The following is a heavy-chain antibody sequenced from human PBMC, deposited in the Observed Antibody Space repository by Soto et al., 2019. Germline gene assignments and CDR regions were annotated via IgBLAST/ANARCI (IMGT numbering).Heavy chain of an antibody. CDR3: ASRQFFSFDY. Sequence: PGGSLRLSCVAPGFTFSNYVMSWVRQAPGKGLECVAAIAGNGGILYYTDSVKGRFSISRDNSKNTLHLQMNSLRAEDTAVYYCASRQFFSFDYWGQGILVTVSS. V-gene: IGHV3-23*01. CDR1: GFTFSNYV. D-gene: IGHD6-19*01. J-gene: IGHJ4*02. CDR2: IAGNGGIL.